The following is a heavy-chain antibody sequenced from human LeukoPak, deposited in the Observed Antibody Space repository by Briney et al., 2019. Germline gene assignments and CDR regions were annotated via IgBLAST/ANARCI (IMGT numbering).Heavy chain of an antibody. D-gene: IGHD1-26*01. J-gene: IGHJ4*02. Sequence: SETLSLTCTVSGGSISSSSYYWGWIRQPPGKGLEWIGSIYYSGSTYYNPSLKSRVTISVDTSKNQFSLKLSSVTAADTAVYYCARQRWELQHVDYWGQGTLVTVSS. V-gene: IGHV4-39*01. CDR3: ARQRWELQHVDY. CDR2: IYYSGST. CDR1: GGSISSSSYY.